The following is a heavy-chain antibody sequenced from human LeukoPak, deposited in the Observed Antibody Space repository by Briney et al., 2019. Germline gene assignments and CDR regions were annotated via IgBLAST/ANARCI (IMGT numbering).Heavy chain of an antibody. CDR1: GGSFSGYY. CDR2: INHSGST. D-gene: IGHD3-22*01. CDR3: ARGLSRGTDSSGKHTVRRSYWFDP. Sequence: SETLSLTCAVYGGSFSGYYWSWIRQPPGKGLEWIGEINHSGSTNYNPSLKSRVTISVDTSKNQFSLKLSSVTAADTAVYYCARGLSRGTDSSGKHTVRRSYWFDPWGQGTLVTVSS. J-gene: IGHJ5*02. V-gene: IGHV4-34*01.